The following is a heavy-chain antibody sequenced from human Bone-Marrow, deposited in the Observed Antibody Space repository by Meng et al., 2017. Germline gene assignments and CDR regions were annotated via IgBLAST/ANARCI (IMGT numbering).Heavy chain of an antibody. CDR1: GYTFTGYY. CDR2: INPNSGGT. Sequence: QGQLVRSGAEVKKPGASVKVSCKASGYTFTGYYMHWVRQAPGQGLEWMGWINPNSGGTNYAQKFQGRVTMTRDTSISTAYMELSRLRSDDTAMYYCARDEDISAAGKLFGDYWGQGTLVTVSS. D-gene: IGHD6-13*01. CDR3: ARDEDISAAGKLFGDY. J-gene: IGHJ4*02. V-gene: IGHV1-2*02.